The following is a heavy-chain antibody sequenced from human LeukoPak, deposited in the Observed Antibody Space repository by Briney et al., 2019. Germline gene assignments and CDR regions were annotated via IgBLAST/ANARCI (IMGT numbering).Heavy chain of an antibody. Sequence: AGGSLRLSCAASGFTFSSYGMHWVRQAPGKGLEWVAFIRYDGSNKYYADSVKGRFTISRDNSKNTLYLQMNSLRAEDTAVYYCAKDLEYSSSKGRLDYWGQGTLVTVSS. D-gene: IGHD6-6*01. CDR3: AKDLEYSSSKGRLDY. J-gene: IGHJ4*02. CDR2: IRYDGSNK. V-gene: IGHV3-30*02. CDR1: GFTFSSYG.